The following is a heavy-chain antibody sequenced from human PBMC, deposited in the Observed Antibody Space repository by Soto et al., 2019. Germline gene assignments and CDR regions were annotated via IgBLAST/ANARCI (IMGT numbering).Heavy chain of an antibody. Sequence: GGSLRLSCTVLGFTLTNENMNWVRQAPGKGLEWVSSISSRSTFINYADSVKGRFTISRDNDKGLVYLQMNSLRTEDTAVYYCARDPPLSMIVVVGVDDFWGQGTLVTVSS. CDR2: ISSRSTFI. D-gene: IGHD3-22*01. CDR1: GFTLTNEN. J-gene: IGHJ4*02. CDR3: ARDPPLSMIVVVGVDDF. V-gene: IGHV3-21*06.